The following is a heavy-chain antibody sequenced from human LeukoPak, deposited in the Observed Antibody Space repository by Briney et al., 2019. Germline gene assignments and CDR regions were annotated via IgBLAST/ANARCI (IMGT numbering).Heavy chain of an antibody. CDR3: AKAPWIQDDAFDI. J-gene: IGHJ3*02. Sequence: GGSLRLSCAASGVTFSSYAMSWVRQAPGKGLEWVSAISGSGGSTYYADSVKGRFTISRDNSKNTLYLQMNSLRAEDTAVYYCAKAPWIQDDAFDIWDQGTMVTVSS. V-gene: IGHV3-23*01. CDR1: GVTFSSYA. D-gene: IGHD5-18*01. CDR2: ISGSGGST.